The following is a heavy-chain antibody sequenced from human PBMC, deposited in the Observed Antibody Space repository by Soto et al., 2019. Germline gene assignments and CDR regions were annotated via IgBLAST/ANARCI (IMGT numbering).Heavy chain of an antibody. CDR1: GDSISNGRFY. V-gene: IGHV4-39*01. Sequence: SETLSLTCGVSGDSISNGRFYWAWIRQPPGEGLEWIGSIYHTGNAYYNPSLKSRVTISVDTSKNQFSLKLSSVTAADTAVYCCARHEKIAAAGSGAPPYVMDGWGQGTTVTVSS. D-gene: IGHD6-13*01. J-gene: IGHJ6*02. CDR3: ARHEKIAAAGSGAPPYVMDG. CDR2: IYHTGNA.